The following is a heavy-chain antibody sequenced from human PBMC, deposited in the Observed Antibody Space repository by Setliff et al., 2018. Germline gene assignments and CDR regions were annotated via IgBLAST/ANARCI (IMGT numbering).Heavy chain of an antibody. D-gene: IGHD3-3*01. Sequence: SETLSLTCTVSGGSISSSSYYWGWIRQPPGKGLEWIGSIYYSGCTYYNPSLKSRVTISVDTSKNQFSLKLSSVTAADTAVYYCASWYYDFWSGYYIPGYFDYWGQGTLVTVSS. CDR1: GGSISSSSYY. CDR3: ASWYYDFWSGYYIPGYFDY. J-gene: IGHJ4*02. CDR2: IYYSGCT. V-gene: IGHV4-39*01.